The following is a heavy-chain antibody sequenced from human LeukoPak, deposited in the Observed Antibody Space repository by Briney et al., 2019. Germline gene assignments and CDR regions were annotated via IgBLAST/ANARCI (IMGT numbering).Heavy chain of an antibody. D-gene: IGHD3-16*01. CDR3: ARELYDYVWGSYIDY. CDR1: GGSISSGDYY. J-gene: IGHJ4*02. V-gene: IGHV4-30-4*01. CDR2: IYYSGST. Sequence: SETLSLTCTVSGGSISSGDYYWSWIRQPPGKGLEWIGYIYYSGSTYYNPSLKSRLTIALDTSKNQFSLKLSSVTAADTDVYYCARELYDYVWGSYIDYWGQGTLVTVSS.